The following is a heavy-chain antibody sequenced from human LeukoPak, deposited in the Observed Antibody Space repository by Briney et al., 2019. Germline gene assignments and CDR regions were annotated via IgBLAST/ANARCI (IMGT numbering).Heavy chain of an antibody. CDR1: GGSISSSSYY. D-gene: IGHD6-19*01. CDR3: ARQNEDIRQQWLVGGSDY. Sequence: KTSETLSLTCTVSGGSISSSSYYWGWIRQPPGKGLEWIGSIYYSGSTYYNPSLKSRVTISVDTSKNQFSLKLSSVAAADTAVYYCARQNEDIRQQWLVGGSDYWGQGTLVTVSS. J-gene: IGHJ4*02. CDR2: IYYSGST. V-gene: IGHV4-39*07.